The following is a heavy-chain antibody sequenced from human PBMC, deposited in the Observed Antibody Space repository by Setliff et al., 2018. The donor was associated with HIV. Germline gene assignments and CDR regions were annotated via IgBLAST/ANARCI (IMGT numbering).Heavy chain of an antibody. CDR1: GGSISSYY. Sequence: SETLSLTCTVSGGSISSYYWSWIRQPPGKGLEWIGYIYNSASTSYNPSLKSRVTISVDTSKNQFSLKLSSVTAADTAVYYCARLSGDYYYFDYWGQGTLVTVSS. J-gene: IGHJ4*02. V-gene: IGHV4-4*09. CDR2: IYNSAST. D-gene: IGHD2-21*02. CDR3: ARLSGDYYYFDY.